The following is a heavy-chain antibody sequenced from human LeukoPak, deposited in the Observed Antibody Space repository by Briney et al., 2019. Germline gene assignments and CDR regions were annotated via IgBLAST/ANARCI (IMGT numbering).Heavy chain of an antibody. D-gene: IGHD5-24*01. Sequence: GAAVKVSCKASGYMFTHYYMHWVRQAPGQGLEWMGMITSSGGDTSYAQKFEGRVTMIRDTSTRTVYMELSSLTSEDTAVYYCARDLRRGGYNWGCDHWGQGTLVTVSP. CDR3: ARDLRRGGYNWGCDH. CDR2: ITSSGGDT. CDR1: GYMFTHYY. J-gene: IGHJ4*02. V-gene: IGHV1-46*01.